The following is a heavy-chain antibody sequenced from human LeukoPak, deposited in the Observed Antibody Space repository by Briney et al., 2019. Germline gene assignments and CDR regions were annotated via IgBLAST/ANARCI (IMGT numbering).Heavy chain of an antibody. CDR3: AKDLSASVDWSMDY. V-gene: IGHV4-39*07. CDR2: IYYSGST. J-gene: IGHJ4*02. D-gene: IGHD3/OR15-3a*01. CDR1: GGSISGSSYY. Sequence: PSETLSLTCTVSGGSISGSSYYWGWIRQPPGKGLEWIGSIYYSGSTNYNPSLKSRVTISVDTSKNQFSLKLSSVTAADTAVYYCAKDLSASVDWSMDYWGQGTLVTVSS.